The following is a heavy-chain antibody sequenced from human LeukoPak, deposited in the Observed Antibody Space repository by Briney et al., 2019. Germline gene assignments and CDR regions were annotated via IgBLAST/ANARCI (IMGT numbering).Heavy chain of an antibody. J-gene: IGHJ6*02. D-gene: IGHD1-7*01. CDR2: ISAGSEDS. CDR3: ARTIAQYSNTWLYYYYGLDV. Sequence: GGALRLSCTASGFTFGGYAMSWVRQAPGKGLEWVSSISAGSEDSYYADSVKGRFTISRDNSKSTLYLQMNSLRADDTAVYYCARTIAQYSNTWLYYYYGLDVWGQGTTVTVSS. CDR1: GFTFGGYA. V-gene: IGHV3-23*01.